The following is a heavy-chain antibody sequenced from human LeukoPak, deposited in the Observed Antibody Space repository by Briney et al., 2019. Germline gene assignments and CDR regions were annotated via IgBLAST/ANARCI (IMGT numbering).Heavy chain of an antibody. D-gene: IGHD6-6*01. CDR1: GFDFSSNW. V-gene: IGHV3-74*01. CDR3: AKSYSSSSFDY. Sequence: PGGSLRLSCAASGFDFSSNWMHWVRHAPGQGLVWVSRIKGDGISTNYADSVKGRFTISRDIAKNTLYLQMNSLRAEDTAVYYCAKSYSSSSFDYWGQGTLVTVSS. CDR2: IKGDGIST. J-gene: IGHJ4*02.